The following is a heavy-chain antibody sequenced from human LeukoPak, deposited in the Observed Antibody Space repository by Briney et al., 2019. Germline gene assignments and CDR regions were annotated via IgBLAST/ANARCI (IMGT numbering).Heavy chain of an antibody. V-gene: IGHV4-4*02. CDR1: GASINMTNW. Sequence: SETLSLTCAVSGASINMTNWWSWVRQPPGKGLEWIGEIYHSGTTNYNPSLRRRVTISVDKSKSQFSLRLSSVTAADTAVYYCARPAGYYDSSGYRSYWYFDLWGRGTLVTVSS. D-gene: IGHD3-22*01. CDR3: ARPAGYYDSSGYRSYWYFDL. J-gene: IGHJ2*01. CDR2: IYHSGTT.